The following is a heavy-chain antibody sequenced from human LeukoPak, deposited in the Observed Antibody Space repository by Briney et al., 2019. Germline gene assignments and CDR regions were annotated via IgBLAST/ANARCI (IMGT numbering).Heavy chain of an antibody. CDR1: GSSISSYY. V-gene: IGHV4-59*01. Sequence: SETLSLTCTVSGSSISSYYWSWIRQPPGKGLEWIGYIYYSGSTNYNPSLKSRVTISVDTSKNQFSLKLSSVTAADTAVYYCARGAAAGFLDYWGQGTLVTVSS. CDR2: IYYSGST. CDR3: ARGAAAGFLDY. D-gene: IGHD6-13*01. J-gene: IGHJ4*02.